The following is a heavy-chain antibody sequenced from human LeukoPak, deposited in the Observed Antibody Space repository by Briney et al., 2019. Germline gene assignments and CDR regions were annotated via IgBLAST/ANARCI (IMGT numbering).Heavy chain of an antibody. D-gene: IGHD2-2*01. V-gene: IGHV1-2*06. CDR1: GYTFTVYF. J-gene: IGHJ6*02. Sequence: ASMKVSCKASGYTFTVYFVHWVRQAPGQGLEWMGRINPNSGATDYAQKFQGRVTMTKDTSISTAYMELSRLRSDDTAVYYCARSKEVVVPAAPGSSRVHYYGMDVWGQGTTVTVSS. CDR3: ARSKEVVVPAAPGSSRVHYYGMDV. CDR2: INPNSGAT.